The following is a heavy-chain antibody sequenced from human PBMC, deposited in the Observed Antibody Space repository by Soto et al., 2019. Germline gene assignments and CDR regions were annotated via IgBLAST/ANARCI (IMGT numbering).Heavy chain of an antibody. CDR2: IVVGGGNT. CDR1: GFTFTSSA. D-gene: IGHD3-22*01. V-gene: IGHV1-58*01. J-gene: IGHJ4*02. Sequence: SVKVSCKASGFTFTSSAVQWVRQARGQRLECIGWIVVGGGNTNYAQKSQERVTITRXXXXSXXXMXLXXLRXEXTAVYYCAADPAEGITMTYWGQGTLVTVSS. CDR3: AADPAEGITMTY.